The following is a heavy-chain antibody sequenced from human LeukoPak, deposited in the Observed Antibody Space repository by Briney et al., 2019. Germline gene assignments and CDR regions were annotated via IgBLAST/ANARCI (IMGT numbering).Heavy chain of an antibody. J-gene: IGHJ3*02. CDR1: GGSISSYY. CDR3: ARGWLPHDAFDI. Sequence: SETLSLTCTVSGGSISSYYWSWIRQPPGKGLEWIGYIYHDGTTFYNPSLKSRVTISVDTSKNQFSLKLNSVAAADTAVYFCARGWLPHDAFDIWGRGTLVTVSS. V-gene: IGHV4-59*12. D-gene: IGHD3-22*01. CDR2: IYHDGTT.